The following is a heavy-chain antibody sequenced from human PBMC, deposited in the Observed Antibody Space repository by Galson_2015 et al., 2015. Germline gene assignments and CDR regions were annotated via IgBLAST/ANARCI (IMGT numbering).Heavy chain of an antibody. Sequence: SVKVSCKASGYTFTSYYMHWVRQAPGQGLEWMGIINPSGGSTSYAQKFQGRVTMTRDTSTSTVYMELSSLRSEDTAVYYCARDLFTTYYYDSSGYSNFDYWGQGTLVTVSS. CDR3: ARDLFTTYYYDSSGYSNFDY. CDR2: INPSGGST. CDR1: GYTFTSYY. D-gene: IGHD3-22*01. J-gene: IGHJ4*02. V-gene: IGHV1-46*01.